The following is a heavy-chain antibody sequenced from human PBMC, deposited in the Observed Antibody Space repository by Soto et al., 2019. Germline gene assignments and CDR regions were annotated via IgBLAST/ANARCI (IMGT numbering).Heavy chain of an antibody. CDR3: ARDYGDYYYYGMDV. V-gene: IGHV4-39*02. J-gene: IGHJ6*02. D-gene: IGHD4-17*01. Sequence: PSETLSLTCTVSGGSISSSSYYWGWIRQPPGKGLEWIGSIYYSGSTYYNPSLKSRVTIPVDTSKNQFSLKLSSVTAADTAVYYCARDYGDYYYYGMDVWGQGTTVTVSS. CDR1: GGSISSSSYY. CDR2: IYYSGST.